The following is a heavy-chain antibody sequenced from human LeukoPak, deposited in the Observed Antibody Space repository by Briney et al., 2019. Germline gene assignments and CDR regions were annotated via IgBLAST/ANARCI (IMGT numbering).Heavy chain of an antibody. CDR3: ARQLYQLLPDY. V-gene: IGHV4-39*01. J-gene: IGHJ4*02. D-gene: IGHD2-2*01. CDR1: GGSISSSSYY. CDR2: IYYSGRT. Sequence: SETLSLTCTVSGGSISSSSYYWGWIRQPPGKGLEWIGSIYYSGRTYYIPSLKSRVTISVDTSKNQFSLKLSSVTAAGTAVYYCARQLYQLLPDYWGQGTLVTVSS.